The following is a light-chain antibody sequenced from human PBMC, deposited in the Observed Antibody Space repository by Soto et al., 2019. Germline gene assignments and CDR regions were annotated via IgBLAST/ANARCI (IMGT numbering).Light chain of an antibody. Sequence: QSALTQPPSASGSPGQSVTISCTGTSSDVGGYNYVSWYQQHPGKAPKLMIYEVSKRPSGVPDRFSGSKSGNTASLTVSGLQAEDEADYYCSSYPGSNVVFGGGTKLTVL. CDR1: SSDVGGYNY. V-gene: IGLV2-8*01. CDR2: EVS. CDR3: SSYPGSNVV. J-gene: IGLJ2*01.